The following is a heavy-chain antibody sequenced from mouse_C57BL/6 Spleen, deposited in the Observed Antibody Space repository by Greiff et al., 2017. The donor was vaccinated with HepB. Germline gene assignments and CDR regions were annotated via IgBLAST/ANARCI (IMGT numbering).Heavy chain of an antibody. Sequence: EVNVVESGGGLVKPGGSLKLSCAASGFTFSDYGMHWVRQAPEKGLEWVAYISSGSSTIYYADTVKGRFTISRDNDKNTLFLQMTSLRSEDTAMYYCARNGYYEYAMDYWGQGTSVTVSS. CDR2: ISSGSSTI. J-gene: IGHJ4*01. D-gene: IGHD2-3*01. CDR1: GFTFSDYG. CDR3: ARNGYYEYAMDY. V-gene: IGHV5-17*01.